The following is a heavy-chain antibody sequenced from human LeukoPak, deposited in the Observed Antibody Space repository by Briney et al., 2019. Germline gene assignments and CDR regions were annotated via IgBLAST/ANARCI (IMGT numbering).Heavy chain of an antibody. CDR2: IYPGDSDT. CDR1: GYSFSTYW. J-gene: IGHJ6*02. CDR3: ARRDGVAGPNYYGMDV. V-gene: IGHV5-51*01. D-gene: IGHD6-19*01. Sequence: GESLKISCKASGYSFSTYWIAWARQMPGKGLEWMGIIYPGDSDTRYSPSFQGQVTISADKSISTAYLQWNSLKASDTAMYYCARRDGVAGPNYYGMDVWGQGTTVTVSS.